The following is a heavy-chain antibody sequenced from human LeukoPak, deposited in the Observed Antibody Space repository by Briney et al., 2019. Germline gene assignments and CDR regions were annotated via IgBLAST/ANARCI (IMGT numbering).Heavy chain of an antibody. V-gene: IGHV1-46*01. Sequence: ASVKVSCKASGYTFTTYYMHWVRQAPGQGLEWMGIINPSGGSTTYAQKFQGRVTMTRDTSTSTVYMELSSLRAEDTAVYYCAKAQGGYSYGNFDYWGQGTLVTVSS. D-gene: IGHD5-18*01. CDR2: INPSGGST. CDR3: AKAQGGYSYGNFDY. CDR1: GYTFTTYY. J-gene: IGHJ4*02.